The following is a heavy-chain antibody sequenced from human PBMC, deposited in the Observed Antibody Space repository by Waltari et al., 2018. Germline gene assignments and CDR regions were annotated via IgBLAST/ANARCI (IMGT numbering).Heavy chain of an antibody. CDR2: ISGSGGRT. Sequence: EVQLLESGGGLVQPGGSLRLSCAASGFTFSSYAMSWVRQAPGKGLEWVSTISGSGGRTHYAESVKGRFTIARDNSKNTLYLQMNSLRAEDTAVYYCASGGYCSSISCDLDYWGQGILVTVSS. CDR3: ASGGYCSSISCDLDY. J-gene: IGHJ4*02. CDR1: GFTFSSYA. V-gene: IGHV3-23*01. D-gene: IGHD2-2*01.